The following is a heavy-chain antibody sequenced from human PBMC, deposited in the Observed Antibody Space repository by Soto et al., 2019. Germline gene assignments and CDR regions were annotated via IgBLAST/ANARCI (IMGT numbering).Heavy chain of an antibody. CDR1: GDTFKNCV. CDR2: IIPLFGTT. D-gene: IGHD3-10*01. CDR3: AAELGFGKLSVV. Sequence: SVKVSCKASGDTFKNCVISWVRQAPGQGLEWMGGIIPLFGTTDFAQRFQGRLTITTDESTTTAYMELSRLRSEDTATYYCAAELGFGKLSVVWGQGPTVTVS. J-gene: IGHJ6*02. V-gene: IGHV1-69*05.